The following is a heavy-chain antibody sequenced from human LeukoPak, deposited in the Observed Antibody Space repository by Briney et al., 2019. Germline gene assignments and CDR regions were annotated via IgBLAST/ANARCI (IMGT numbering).Heavy chain of an antibody. J-gene: IGHJ4*02. Sequence: PGRSLRLSCAASGFTFSSYAMHWVRQAPGKGLEWVAVISYDGSNKYYADSVKGRFTISRDNSKNTLYLQMNSLRVEDTAVYYCARGGLLWFGELPLQIDYWGQGTLVTVSS. V-gene: IGHV3-30*04. D-gene: IGHD3-10*01. CDR3: ARGGLLWFGELPLQIDY. CDR1: GFTFSSYA. CDR2: ISYDGSNK.